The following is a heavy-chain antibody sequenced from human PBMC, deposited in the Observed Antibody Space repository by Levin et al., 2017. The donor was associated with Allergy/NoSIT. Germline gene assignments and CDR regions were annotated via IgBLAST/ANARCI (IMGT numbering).Heavy chain of an antibody. CDR2: IYPDDSDT. CDR3: ARSYQFSTTNANHWFDP. V-gene: IGHV5-51*01. Sequence: GGSLRLSCKASGYIFTTYWIAWVRQMPGKGLEWMGIIYPDDSDTRYSPSFQGQVTISADKSINTVYLQWSSLKASDTAMYYCARSYQFSTTNANHWFDPWGQGTLVTVSS. CDR1: GYIFTTYW. D-gene: IGHD1-26*01. J-gene: IGHJ5*02.